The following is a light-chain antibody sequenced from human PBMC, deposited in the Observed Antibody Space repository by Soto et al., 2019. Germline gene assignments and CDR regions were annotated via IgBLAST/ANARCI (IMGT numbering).Light chain of an antibody. CDR2: DDN. CDR3: GSWDSSLSAYV. V-gene: IGLV1-51*01. CDR1: SSNIGGNS. Sequence: QSVLTKPPSVSGAPGQKVTISCSGSSSNIGGNSVSWYQHLPGTAPKLLIYDDNKRPSGIPDRFSGSKSGTSATLGITGFQTGDEADYYCGSWDSSLSAYVFGTGTKVTAL. J-gene: IGLJ1*01.